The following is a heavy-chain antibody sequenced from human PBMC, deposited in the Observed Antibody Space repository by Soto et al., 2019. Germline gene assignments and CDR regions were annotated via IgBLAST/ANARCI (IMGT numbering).Heavy chain of an antibody. Sequence: EVQLLESGGGLVQPGGSLTLSCAASGFTFSIYAMSWVRQPPGKGLEWISTIVPGGSPTYDAESVKGRFTISRDNSKNTLYLHMSGLRADDTAVYFCAKYRSTTRDAYDIWGLGTMVTVSS. CDR1: GFTFSIYA. CDR3: AKYRSTTRDAYDI. CDR2: IVPGGSPT. D-gene: IGHD4-17*01. J-gene: IGHJ3*02. V-gene: IGHV3-23*01.